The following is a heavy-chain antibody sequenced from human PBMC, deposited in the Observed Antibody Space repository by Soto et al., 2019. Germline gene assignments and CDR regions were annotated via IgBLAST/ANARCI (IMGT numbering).Heavy chain of an antibody. Sequence: PGGSLRLSCVASGFTFSSYDMHWVRQATGKGLEWVSVIGSAADTYYSGSVKGRFTISRENAKNSLSLQMNSLRAGDTAVYYCARGSGTYPYYFDYWGQGTLVTVPQ. J-gene: IGHJ4*02. CDR2: IGSAADT. V-gene: IGHV3-13*01. CDR3: ARGSGTYPYYFDY. D-gene: IGHD1-26*01. CDR1: GFTFSSYD.